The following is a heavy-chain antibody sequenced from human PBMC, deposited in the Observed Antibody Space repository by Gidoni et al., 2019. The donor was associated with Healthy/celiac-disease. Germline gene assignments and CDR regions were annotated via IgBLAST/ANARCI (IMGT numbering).Heavy chain of an antibody. V-gene: IGHV4-34*01. CDR3: ARGLGSIGD. Sequence: QVQLQQCGAGLFKPSETLSLTCAVYGGSFSGYYWSWIRQPPGKVLEWIGEINHSGSTNYNPSLKSRVTRSVDTSKNQFSLKLSSVTAADTAVYYCARGLGSIGDWGQGTLVTVSS. D-gene: IGHD1-26*01. CDR2: INHSGST. CDR1: GGSFSGYY. J-gene: IGHJ4*02.